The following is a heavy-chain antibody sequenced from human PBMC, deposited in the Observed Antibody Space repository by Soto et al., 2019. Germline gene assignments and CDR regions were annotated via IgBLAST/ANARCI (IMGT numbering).Heavy chain of an antibody. J-gene: IGHJ3*02. D-gene: IGHD2-2*01. Sequence: SDTSSVADGSSISYYWRRIRKKQRKGLEWIGYIYYIGSTNYNPSLKSRVTISVDTSKNQFSLKLSSVTAADTAVYYCARGVVVVPAASDDNDAFDIWGQGTMVTVSS. CDR1: DGSSISYY. V-gene: IGHV4-59*01. CDR3: ARGVVVVPAASDDNDAFDI. CDR2: IYYIGST.